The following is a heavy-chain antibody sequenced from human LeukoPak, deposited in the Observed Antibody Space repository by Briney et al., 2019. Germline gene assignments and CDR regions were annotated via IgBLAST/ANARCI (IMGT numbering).Heavy chain of an antibody. CDR2: IWYNGSNK. CDR3: SRGGYGDYDNWFDP. Sequence: GGSLRLSCAASGFTFSSFGMHWVRQAPGKGLEWVADIWYNGSNKYYAESVKGRFTISRDNSKNTLYLQMNSLRAEDTAVYYCSRGGYGDYDNWFDPWGQGTLVIVSS. V-gene: IGHV3-33*01. D-gene: IGHD4-17*01. J-gene: IGHJ5*02. CDR1: GFTFSSFG.